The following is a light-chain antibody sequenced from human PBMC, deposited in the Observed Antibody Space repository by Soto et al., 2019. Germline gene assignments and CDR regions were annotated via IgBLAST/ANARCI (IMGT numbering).Light chain of an antibody. J-gene: IGKJ1*01. Sequence: EIVLTQSPGTLSLSPGERATLSCRASQSLTSSHLAWYQQKPGQAPGLLMFGASSRATGIPDRFSGSGSGTDFTLTISRLEPEDFAVYYCQQYSTSRGTFGQGTKVDI. CDR3: QQYSTSRGT. V-gene: IGKV3-20*01. CDR2: GAS. CDR1: QSLTSSH.